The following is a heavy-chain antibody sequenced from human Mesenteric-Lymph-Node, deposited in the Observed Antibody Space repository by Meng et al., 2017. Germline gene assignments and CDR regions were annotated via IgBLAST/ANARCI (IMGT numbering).Heavy chain of an antibody. V-gene: IGHV1-2*04. D-gene: IGHD2-21*02. CDR3: VRAWDSGDSFDSFPNY. CDR1: GYSFTDYH. Sequence: VQFVQSGVKGKKPGAPVKVSCKGSGYSFTDYHIHWVRQAPGQGLEWMGWMNPKSGGANSGQRFQGWVTMTRDTSISTAYMELNRLKSDDTAIYYCVRAWDSGDSFDSFPNYWGQGTLVTVSS. CDR2: MNPKSGGA. J-gene: IGHJ4*02.